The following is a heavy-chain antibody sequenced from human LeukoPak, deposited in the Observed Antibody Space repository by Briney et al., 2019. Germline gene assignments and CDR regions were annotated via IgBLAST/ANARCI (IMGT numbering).Heavy chain of an antibody. V-gene: IGHV3-23*01. CDR3: AKWGDYDVLTGYYVSDY. J-gene: IGHJ4*02. Sequence: GGSLRLSCAASGFTFSSYAMSWVRQAPGKGLEWVSAISGSGGSTYYADSVKGRFTISRDNSKNTLYLQMNSLRAEDTVVYYCAKWGDYDVLTGYYVSDYWGQGTLVTVSS. CDR2: ISGSGGST. CDR1: GFTFSSYA. D-gene: IGHD3-9*01.